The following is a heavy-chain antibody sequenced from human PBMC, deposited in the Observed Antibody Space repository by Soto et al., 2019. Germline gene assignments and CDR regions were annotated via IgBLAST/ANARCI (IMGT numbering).Heavy chain of an antibody. CDR2: INHSGST. CDR1: GGSFSGYY. D-gene: IGHD3-10*02. CDR3: ASAGRTVTIFGTGYYSYVMYF. Sequence: SETLSLTCAVYGGSFSGYYWSWIRQPPGKGLEWIGEINHSGSTNYNPSLKSRVTISVDTSKNQFSLKLSSVTAADTAVYYCASAGRTVTIFGTGYYSYVMYFWAQGTPVTVSS. V-gene: IGHV4-34*01. J-gene: IGHJ6*02.